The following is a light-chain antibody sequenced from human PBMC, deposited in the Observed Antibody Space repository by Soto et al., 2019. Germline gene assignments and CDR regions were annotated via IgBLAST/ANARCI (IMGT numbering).Light chain of an antibody. Sequence: QSALTQPASVSGSPGQSLTISFSGTSSDVGSYNRVSWYQQHPCKAPKIMIYEGSKRPSGVSYRFAGSKSGNTASLTISGLQAEDEAIYYCSSYAGSHTWVFGGGTKLTVL. CDR2: EGS. J-gene: IGLJ3*02. CDR3: SSYAGSHTWV. CDR1: SSDVGSYNR. V-gene: IGLV2-23*01.